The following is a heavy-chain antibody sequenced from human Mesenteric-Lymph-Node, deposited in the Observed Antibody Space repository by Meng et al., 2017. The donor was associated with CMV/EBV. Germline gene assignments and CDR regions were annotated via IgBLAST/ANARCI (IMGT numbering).Heavy chain of an antibody. CDR3: AKVGIVLMVYATYFDY. V-gene: IGHV3-11*04. D-gene: IGHD2-8*01. Sequence: GESLKISCAASGFTFNDYYMTWIRQAPGKGLEWLSYISDTGTTIYYADSVKGRFTISRDNSKNTLYLQMNSLRAEDTAVYYCAKVGIVLMVYATYFDYWGQGTLVTVSS. CDR2: ISDTGTTI. CDR1: GFTFNDYY. J-gene: IGHJ4*02.